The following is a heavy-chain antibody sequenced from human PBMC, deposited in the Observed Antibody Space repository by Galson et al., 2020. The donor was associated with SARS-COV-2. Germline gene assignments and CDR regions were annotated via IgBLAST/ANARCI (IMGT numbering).Heavy chain of an antibody. D-gene: IGHD3-10*01. J-gene: IGHJ4*02. CDR2: IYSSGST. CDR3: ARDRGQRWLYYFDY. Sequence: ASETLSLTCTVSGDSISGFYWSWIRQTPGKGLEWIGSIYSSGSTNYNPSLESRVTISVDTSQSRFSLNLKSVTAADTAVYYCARDRGQRWLYYFDYWGQGTLVTVSS. CDR1: GDSISGFY. V-gene: IGHV4-59*01.